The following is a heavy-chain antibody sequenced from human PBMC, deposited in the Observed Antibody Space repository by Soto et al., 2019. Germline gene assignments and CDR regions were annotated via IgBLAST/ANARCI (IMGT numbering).Heavy chain of an antibody. CDR3: ARDRYCGGDCYYEHYYGMDV. D-gene: IGHD2-21*02. V-gene: IGHV4-61*01. CDR2: IYYSGNT. CDR1: GGSVSSDSYY. J-gene: IGHJ6*02. Sequence: SETLSLTCTVSGGSVSSDSYYWSWIRQPPGKGLEWIGYIYYSGNTNYNPSLKSRVTISVDTSKNQFSLKLSSVTAADTAVYYCARDRYCGGDCYYEHYYGMDVWGQGTTVTVSS.